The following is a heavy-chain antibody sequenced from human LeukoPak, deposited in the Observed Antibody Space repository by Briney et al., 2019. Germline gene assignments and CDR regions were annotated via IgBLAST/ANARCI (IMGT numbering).Heavy chain of an antibody. CDR3: ARDSTDDSSGYPYYFDY. Sequence: ASVKVSCKASGYTFPSYYMHWVRQAPGQGLEWMGIINPSGGSTSYAQKFQGRVTMTRDTSTSTVYMELSSLRSEDTAVYYCARDSTDDSSGYPYYFDYWGQGTLVTVSS. V-gene: IGHV1-46*01. CDR1: GYTFPSYY. D-gene: IGHD3-22*01. CDR2: INPSGGST. J-gene: IGHJ4*02.